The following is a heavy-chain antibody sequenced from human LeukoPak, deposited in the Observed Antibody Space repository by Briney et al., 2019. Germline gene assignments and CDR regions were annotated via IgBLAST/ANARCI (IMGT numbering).Heavy chain of an antibody. Sequence: GASVKVSCKASGYTFTSYYMHWVRQAPGQGLEWMGIINPSGGSTSYAQKFQGRVTMTRDTSTSTVYMELSSLRSEDTAVYSCASTGYSSSSRHWYFDIWGRGTLVTVSS. V-gene: IGHV1-46*01. CDR2: INPSGGST. D-gene: IGHD6-6*01. CDR1: GYTFTSYY. CDR3: ASTGYSSSSRHWYFDI. J-gene: IGHJ2*01.